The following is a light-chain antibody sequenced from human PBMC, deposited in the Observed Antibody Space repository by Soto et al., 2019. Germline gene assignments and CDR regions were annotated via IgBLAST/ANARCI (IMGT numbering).Light chain of an antibody. J-gene: IGKJ5*01. Sequence: EIVLTQSPATLSLSPGERATLSCCSSPSVTNFLAWYQQKPGQSPRLLIYGAFNRATGIPARFSGSGSGTDFTLTISSLEPEDSAIYYCQQRNIWPPVTFGQGTRLEI. CDR1: PSVTNF. CDR2: GAF. V-gene: IGKV3-11*01. CDR3: QQRNIWPPVT.